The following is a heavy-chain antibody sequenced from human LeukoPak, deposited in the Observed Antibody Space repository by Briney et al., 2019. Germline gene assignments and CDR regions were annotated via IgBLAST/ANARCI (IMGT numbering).Heavy chain of an antibody. V-gene: IGHV1-69*13. CDR1: GGTFSSYA. Sequence: ASVKVSCKASGGTFSSYAISWVRQAPGQGLEWMGGIIPIFGTANYAQKFQGRVTITADESTSTAYMELSGLRSEDTAVYYCATRAVVPAASNYYYYGMDVWGQGTTVTVSS. D-gene: IGHD2-2*01. J-gene: IGHJ6*02. CDR3: ATRAVVPAASNYYYYGMDV. CDR2: IIPIFGTA.